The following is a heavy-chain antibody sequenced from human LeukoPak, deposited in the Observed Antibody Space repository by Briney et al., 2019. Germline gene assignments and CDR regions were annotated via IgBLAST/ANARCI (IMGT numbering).Heavy chain of an antibody. J-gene: IGHJ4*02. CDR2: ISSSSSYI. CDR1: GFTFSSYS. Sequence: GGSLRLSCAASGFTFSSYSMNWVRQAPGKGLEWVSSISSSSSYIYYADSVKGRFTISRDNAKNSLYLQMNSLRAEDTAVYYCVSPGYCSGGSCLDYWGQGTLVTVSS. D-gene: IGHD2-15*01. V-gene: IGHV3-21*01. CDR3: VSPGYCSGGSCLDY.